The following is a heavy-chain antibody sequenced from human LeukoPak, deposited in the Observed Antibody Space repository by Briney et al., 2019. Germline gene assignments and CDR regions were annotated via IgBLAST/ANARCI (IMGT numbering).Heavy chain of an antibody. Sequence: NASETLSLTCTVSGGSISSSSYYWGWIRQPPGKGLEWIGSIYYSGSAYYNPSLKSRVTISVDTSKNQFSLKLSSVTAADTAVYYCAREPSLRFGELLSDEGLFDYWGQGTLVTVSS. V-gene: IGHV4-39*07. CDR3: AREPSLRFGELLSDEGLFDY. J-gene: IGHJ4*02. CDR1: GGSISSSSYY. D-gene: IGHD3-10*01. CDR2: IYYSGSA.